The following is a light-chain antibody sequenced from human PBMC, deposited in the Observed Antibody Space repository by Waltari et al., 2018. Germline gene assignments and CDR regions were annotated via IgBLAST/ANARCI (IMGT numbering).Light chain of an antibody. J-gene: IGKJ3*01. CDR2: DAS. Sequence: EIVLTQSPGTLSLSPGDGATLSCRARQIVRSDSLGWHQQMPGQAPRLLIFDASYRATGIPDRFSGSGSGTDFTLTINSVEPEDFATYYCHQYADSPVTFGPGTKVDFK. CDR3: HQYADSPVT. CDR1: QIVRSDS. V-gene: IGKV3-20*01.